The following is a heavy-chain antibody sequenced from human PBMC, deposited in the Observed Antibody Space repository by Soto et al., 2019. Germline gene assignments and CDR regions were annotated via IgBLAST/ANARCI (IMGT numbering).Heavy chain of an antibody. CDR3: ARHIDGSRKASFDY. V-gene: IGHV4-59*08. CDR2: IHSSGST. D-gene: IGHD3-16*02. J-gene: IGHJ4*02. CDR1: GGSISSYY. Sequence: SETLSLTCTVSGGSISSYYWSWIRQPPGKGLEWIGYIHSSGSTNYNPSLNSRVTISVDTSKNQFSLTLSSATAADTAVYFCARHIDGSRKASFDYWGQGTLVTVSS.